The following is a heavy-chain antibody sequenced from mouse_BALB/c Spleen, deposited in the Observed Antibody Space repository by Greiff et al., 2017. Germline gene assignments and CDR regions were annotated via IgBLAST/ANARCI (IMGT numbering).Heavy chain of an antibody. CDR3: ARERGYYYAMDY. J-gene: IGHJ4*01. Sequence: EVQRVESGGGLVQPGGSLRLSCATSGFTFTDYYMSWVRQPPGKALEWLGFIRNKANGYTTEYSASVKGRFTISRDNSQSILYLQMNTLRAEDSATYYCARERGYYYAMDYWGQGTSVTVSS. CDR1: GFTFTDYY. D-gene: IGHD2-14*01. V-gene: IGHV7-3*02. CDR2: IRNKANGYTT.